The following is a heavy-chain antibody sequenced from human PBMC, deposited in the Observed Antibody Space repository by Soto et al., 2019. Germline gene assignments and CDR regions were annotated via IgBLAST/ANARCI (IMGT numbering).Heavy chain of an antibody. Sequence: QVQLVQSGAELKKPGSSVKVSCKASGDTFSGYPINWVRQAPGEGLEWMGRIIPVFGTTNDAQRFEGRVTFTADESKNTAYMELRGLLSEDTAVYYCARDGGFGELKYGGPGTLVTVSS. D-gene: IGHD3-10*01. CDR2: IIPVFGTT. CDR1: GDTFSGYP. V-gene: IGHV1-69*18. CDR3: ARDGGFGELKY. J-gene: IGHJ4*02.